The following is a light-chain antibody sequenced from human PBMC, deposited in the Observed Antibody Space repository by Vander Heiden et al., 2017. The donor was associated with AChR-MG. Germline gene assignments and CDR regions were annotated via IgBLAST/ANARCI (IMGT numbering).Light chain of an antibody. CDR1: QDISNY. CDR3: QQSNTDTPTWT. CDR2: AAS. V-gene: IGKV1-27*01. J-gene: IGKJ1*01. Sequence: DIQMTQSPSSLSASVGDRVTITCRASQDISNYLAWYQQKPGKGPNLLIYAASTLQSGVTSRFSGSGSGSDFTLTISSLQAEDVATYYCQQSNTDTPTWTFGQGTKVEIK.